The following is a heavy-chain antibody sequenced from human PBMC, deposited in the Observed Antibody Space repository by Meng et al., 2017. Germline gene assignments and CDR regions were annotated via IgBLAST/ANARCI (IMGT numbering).Heavy chain of an antibody. CDR2: MNAGNGNT. D-gene: IGHD3-22*01. Sequence: QVQRVLSGVVWKKSGDEGKVSCKASGYTFTSYARHWVRQAHGQRLEWMGGMNAGNGNTKYSQKFQGRVTITRDTSASKAYMELSSLRSEDTAVYYCARDRQTYYYDSSGYFDYWGQGTLVTVSS. CDR1: GYTFTSYA. J-gene: IGHJ4*02. CDR3: ARDRQTYYYDSSGYFDY. V-gene: IGHV1-3*01.